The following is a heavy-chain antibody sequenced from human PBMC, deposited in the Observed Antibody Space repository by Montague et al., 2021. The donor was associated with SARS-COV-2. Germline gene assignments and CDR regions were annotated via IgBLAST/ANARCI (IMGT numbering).Heavy chain of an antibody. D-gene: IGHD3-3*01. Sequence: SETLSLTCTVSGGSISSYYWSWIRQPPGKGLERIGYIYYSGSTNYNPSLKSRVTISVDTSKKQFPLKLSSVTAADTAVYYCARAGRVRFLEYGMDVWGQGTTVTVSS. CDR3: ARAGRVRFLEYGMDV. CDR2: IYYSGST. J-gene: IGHJ6*02. V-gene: IGHV4-59*01. CDR1: GGSISSYY.